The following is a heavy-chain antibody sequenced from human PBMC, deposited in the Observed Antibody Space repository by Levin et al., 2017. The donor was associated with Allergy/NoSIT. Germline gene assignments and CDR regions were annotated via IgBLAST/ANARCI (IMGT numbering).Heavy chain of an antibody. CDR3: SRRGGVPSGNEGDDY. D-gene: IGHD3-10*01. V-gene: IGHV3-11*01. Sequence: PGGSLRLSCVASGFSFRDYSMNWVRQAPGKGLEWVSHISRSGDYINYAAPVKGRFTISRDNGKNSLYLQMNSLRAEDTAVYYCSRRGGVPSGNEGDDYWGQGTLVTVSS. CDR2: ISRSGDYI. J-gene: IGHJ4*02. CDR1: GFSFRDYS.